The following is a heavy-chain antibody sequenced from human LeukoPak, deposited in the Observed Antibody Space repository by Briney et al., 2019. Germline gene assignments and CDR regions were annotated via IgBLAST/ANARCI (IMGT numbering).Heavy chain of an antibody. CDR2: INPNSGGT. CDR1: GYTFTSYG. CDR3: ARDLAAAADY. V-gene: IGHV1-2*02. Sequence: APVKGSCKASGYTFTSYGISWVRQAPGQGLEWMGWINPNSGGTNYAQKFQGRVTMTRDTSISTAYMELSRLRSDDTAVYYCARDLAAAADYWGQGTLVTVSS. J-gene: IGHJ4*02. D-gene: IGHD6-13*01.